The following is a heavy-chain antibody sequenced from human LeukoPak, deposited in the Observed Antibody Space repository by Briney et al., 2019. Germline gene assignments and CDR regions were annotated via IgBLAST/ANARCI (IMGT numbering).Heavy chain of an antibody. CDR1: GFTVSSNY. CDR2: ICGGDNTDT. J-gene: IGHJ4*02. Sequence: GGSLRLSCAASGFTVSSNYMSWARQAPGKGLEWVSSICGGDNTDTYYAESVKGRFTISRDNSKNTLYLQMNSLRAEDTAVYYCAKGSHFDYWGQGTLATV. V-gene: IGHV3-23*01. CDR3: AKGSHFDY.